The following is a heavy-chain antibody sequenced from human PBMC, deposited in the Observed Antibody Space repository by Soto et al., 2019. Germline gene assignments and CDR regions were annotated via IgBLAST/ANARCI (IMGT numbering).Heavy chain of an antibody. D-gene: IGHD6-13*01. Sequence: SDTLSLTCTVTGDSVNSYYWSWMRQPPGKGLECMGYVYYSGSTNYNPSLKSRVTISVDTSKNQISLRLKSVTAADTAVYYSARAETSGIHYFDYWGQGSLVTVSS. CDR3: ARAETSGIHYFDY. V-gene: IGHV4-59*02. CDR2: VYYSGST. J-gene: IGHJ4*02. CDR1: GDSVNSYY.